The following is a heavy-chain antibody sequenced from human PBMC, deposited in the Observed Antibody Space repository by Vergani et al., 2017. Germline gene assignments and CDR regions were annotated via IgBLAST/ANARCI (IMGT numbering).Heavy chain of an antibody. J-gene: IGHJ6*02. CDR2: ISAYNGNT. CDR1: GYTFTSYG. V-gene: IGHV1-18*01. Sequence: QVQLVQSGAEVKKPGASVKVSCKASGYTFTSYGISWVRQAPGQGLEWMGWISAYNGNTNYAQKLQGRVTMTTEKSTSTGYMELRSLRSDDTAVYYCARVRSGYSGYLDYYYYGMDVWGQGTTVTVSS. CDR3: ARVRSGYSGYLDYYYYGMDV. D-gene: IGHD5-12*01.